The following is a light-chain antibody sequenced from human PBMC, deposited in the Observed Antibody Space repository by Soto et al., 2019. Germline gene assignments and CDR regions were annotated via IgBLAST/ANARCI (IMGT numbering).Light chain of an antibody. Sequence: EIVLTQSPSTLSLSPGERATLSCRASQSVSSYLAWYQQKPGQAPRLLIYDASNRATGIPARLSGSGSGTDFTLTISSLEPEEFAVYYCQQRSNWPPLTFGGGTNVDIK. J-gene: IGKJ4*01. CDR1: QSVSSY. CDR2: DAS. V-gene: IGKV3-11*01. CDR3: QQRSNWPPLT.